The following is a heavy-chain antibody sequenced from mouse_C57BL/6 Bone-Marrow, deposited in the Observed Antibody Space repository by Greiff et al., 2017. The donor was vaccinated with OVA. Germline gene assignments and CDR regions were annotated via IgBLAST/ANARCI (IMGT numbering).Heavy chain of an antibody. J-gene: IGHJ2*01. Sequence: EVKVVESGGGLVKPGGSLKLSCAASGFTFSDYGMHWVRQAPEKGLEWVAYISSGSSTIYYADTVKGRFTISRDNAKNTLFLQMTSLRSEDTAMYYCEREGPYYYGSSYYFDYWGQGTTLTVSS. CDR3: EREGPYYYGSSYYFDY. CDR1: GFTFSDYG. D-gene: IGHD1-1*01. CDR2: ISSGSSTI. V-gene: IGHV5-17*01.